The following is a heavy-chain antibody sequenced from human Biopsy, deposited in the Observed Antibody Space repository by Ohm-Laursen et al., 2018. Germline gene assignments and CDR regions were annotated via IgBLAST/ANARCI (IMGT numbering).Heavy chain of an antibody. CDR3: ARDYDTSGYYYVS. V-gene: IGHV4-39*02. J-gene: IGHJ1*01. CDR1: GGPISNNNYY. D-gene: IGHD3-22*01. CDR2: IFYRGST. Sequence: TLSLTCTVSGGPISNNNYYWGWIRQPPGKGLEWIGSIFYRGSTHYKPSLKSRVNISVDTSKNHFSLKLKSVTAADTAVYYCARDYDTSGYYYVSWGQGTLVTVSS.